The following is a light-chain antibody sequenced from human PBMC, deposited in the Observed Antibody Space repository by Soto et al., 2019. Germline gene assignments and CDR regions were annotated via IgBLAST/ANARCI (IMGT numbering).Light chain of an antibody. CDR2: AAS. Sequence: SQAPLSTTVCARVTLTCRASQSISNYLNWYQQKPGKAPKLLMYAASNLQSGVPSRFTGSGSGTDFTLTISSLQPEDFATYYCQQSNSDPITFGEGTILEIK. V-gene: IGKV1-39*01. CDR3: QQSNSDPIT. J-gene: IGKJ5*01. CDR1: QSISNY.